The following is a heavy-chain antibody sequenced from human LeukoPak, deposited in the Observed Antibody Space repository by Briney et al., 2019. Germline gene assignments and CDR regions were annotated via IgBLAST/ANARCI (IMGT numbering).Heavy chain of an antibody. D-gene: IGHD3/OR15-3a*01. V-gene: IGHV3-9*01. CDR1: GFTFRNYW. CDR2: ISWNSGTI. J-gene: IGHJ6*02. Sequence: GGSLRLSCAASGFTFRNYWMGWVRQAPGKGLEWVSSISWNSGTIGYADSVKGRFTISRDNAKNSLYLQMNSLRAEDTALYYCAKVDREYYYGMDVWGQGTTVTVSS. CDR3: AKVDREYYYGMDV.